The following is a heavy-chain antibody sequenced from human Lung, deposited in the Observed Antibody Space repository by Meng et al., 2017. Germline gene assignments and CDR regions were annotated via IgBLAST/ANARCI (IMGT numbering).Heavy chain of an antibody. CDR1: GGSFSDDY. D-gene: IGHD4-11*01. V-gene: IGHV4-34*01. CDR3: ARGPTTMAHDFDY. J-gene: IGHJ4*02. CDR2: INHSGST. Sequence: QVQLHQWGVGLLKPLKTLASSCVVSGGSFSDDYWSWIRQPPGKGLEWIGEINHSGSTNYNPSLESRATISVDTSQNNLSLKLSSVTAADSAVYYCARGPTTMAHDFDYWGQGTLVTVSS.